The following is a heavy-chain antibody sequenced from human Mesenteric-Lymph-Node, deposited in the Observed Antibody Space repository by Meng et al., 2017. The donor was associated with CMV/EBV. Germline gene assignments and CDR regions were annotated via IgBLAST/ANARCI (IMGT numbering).Heavy chain of an antibody. CDR3: ARIGHNYGDYVPIWFDP. V-gene: IGHV1-69*05. J-gene: IGHJ5*02. Sequence: TFSSYAISWVRQAPGQGLEWMGGIIPIFGTANYAQKFQGRVTITTDESTSTAYMELSSLRSEDTAVYYCARIGHNYGDYVPIWFDPWGQGTLVTVSS. D-gene: IGHD4-17*01. CDR1: TFSSYA. CDR2: IIPIFGTA.